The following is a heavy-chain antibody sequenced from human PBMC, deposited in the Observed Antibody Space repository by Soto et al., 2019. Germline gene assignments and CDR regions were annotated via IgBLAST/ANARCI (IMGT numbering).Heavy chain of an antibody. D-gene: IGHD6-13*01. Sequence: GESLKISCKGSGYSFTSYWIGWVRQMPVKGLEWMGIIYPGDSYTNYSPSFQGHVTISADKSISTAYLQWSSLKASDTAMYYCARLQAAAGDNDLTFDYWGQGTLVTVSS. CDR3: ARLQAAAGDNDLTFDY. J-gene: IGHJ4*02. V-gene: IGHV5-51*01. CDR2: IYPGDSYT. CDR1: GYSFTSYW.